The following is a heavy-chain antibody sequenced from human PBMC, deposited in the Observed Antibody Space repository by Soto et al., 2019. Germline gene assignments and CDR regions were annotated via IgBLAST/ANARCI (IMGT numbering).Heavy chain of an antibody. Sequence: GESLKISCKGSGYIFRNNWITWVRQMPGKGLEWVGRIDLTDSYTSYSPSFQGHVSFSADKSINTTYLHFSSLRASDTAVYYCARHGGSHSLSSGYHYALDYWGQGTPVTVSS. CDR1: GYIFRNNW. D-gene: IGHD3-22*01. CDR2: IDLTDSYT. V-gene: IGHV5-10-1*01. CDR3: ARHGGSHSLSSGYHYALDY. J-gene: IGHJ4*02.